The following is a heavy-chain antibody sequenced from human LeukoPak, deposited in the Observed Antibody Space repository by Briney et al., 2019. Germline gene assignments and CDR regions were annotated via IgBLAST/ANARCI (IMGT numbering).Heavy chain of an antibody. Sequence: SETLSLTCTVSGDSISSYNYYWGWIRQPPGKGLEWIGNVFHTGSTYYNPSLTSRLSISVDTSREQFSLTLSSVTAADTAVYYCVRRHESRTYSFDKWGRGTLATVSS. J-gene: IGHJ4*02. CDR2: VFHTGST. D-gene: IGHD3-22*01. V-gene: IGHV4-39*01. CDR3: VRRHESRTYSFDK. CDR1: GDSISSYNYY.